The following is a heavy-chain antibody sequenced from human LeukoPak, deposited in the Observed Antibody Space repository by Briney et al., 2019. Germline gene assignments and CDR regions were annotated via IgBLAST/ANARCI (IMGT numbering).Heavy chain of an antibody. V-gene: IGHV1-46*01. J-gene: IGHJ4*02. CDR1: GDTFTSYY. D-gene: IGHD1-26*01. CDR2: INPSGSST. Sequence: ASVKVSCKATGDTFTSYYMHWVRQAPGQGLEWMGIINPSGSSTTYAQQFQGRITMTMDTSTSTVYMELSSLKSDDTAVYYCARDRVVGATGFEYWGQGTLVTVSS. CDR3: ARDRVVGATGFEY.